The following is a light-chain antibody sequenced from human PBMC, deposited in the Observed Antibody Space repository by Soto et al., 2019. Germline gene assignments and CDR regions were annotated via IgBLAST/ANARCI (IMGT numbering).Light chain of an antibody. CDR1: SSNIGADYD. J-gene: IGLJ2*01. V-gene: IGLV1-40*01. CDR2: GDT. Sequence: QSVLTQPPSVSGAPGQKITISCTGSSSNIGADYDVHWYQQVPGTAPKLLIFGDTNRPSGVPDRFSGSRSGTSASLAITGLQAEDEADYYCQSYDSSLSGVVFGGGTQLTVL. CDR3: QSYDSSLSGVV.